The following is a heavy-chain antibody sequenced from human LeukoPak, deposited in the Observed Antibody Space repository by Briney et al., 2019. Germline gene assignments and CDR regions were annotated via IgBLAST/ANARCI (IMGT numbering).Heavy chain of an antibody. Sequence: GGSLTLSCADSGGTFSSYDMRWGRQAPGKGVEWVSGIIGASGTTYYAHSVKGRVTISRDNSKNKLYLQMNTLRAEDTAVYYCAVYYSGGFSSGLLWGQGTLVTVSS. J-gene: IGHJ4*02. CDR1: GGTFSSYD. D-gene: IGHD2-15*01. CDR2: IIGASGTT. V-gene: IGHV3-23*01. CDR3: AVYYSGGFSSGLL.